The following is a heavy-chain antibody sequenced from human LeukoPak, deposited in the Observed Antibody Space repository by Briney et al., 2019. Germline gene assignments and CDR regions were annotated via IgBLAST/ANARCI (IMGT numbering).Heavy chain of an antibody. V-gene: IGHV3-21*03. Sequence: GGSLRLSCAASGFTFSSYSMNWVRQAPGKGLEWVSSISSSSSYIYYADSLKGRFTISRDNAKKSVYLQMNSLKTEDTAVYYCTRGLIAGWLVTGGYWGQGTLVTVSS. J-gene: IGHJ4*02. CDR2: ISSSSSYI. CDR3: TRGLIAGWLVTGGY. CDR1: GFTFSSYS. D-gene: IGHD6-19*01.